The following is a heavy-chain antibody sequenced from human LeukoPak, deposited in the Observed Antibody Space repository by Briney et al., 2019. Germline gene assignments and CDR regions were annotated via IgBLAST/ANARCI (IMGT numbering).Heavy chain of an antibody. V-gene: IGHV4-31*03. CDR2: KYYSGSA. CDR1: GVSVSDGRYY. J-gene: IGHJ3*01. CDR3: ATPYCSSISCLDVFNV. D-gene: IGHD2-2*01. Sequence: PWETLSLTCNVSGVSVSDGRYYWTWIRQHPGKGLEWIGYKYYSGSAKYNPSLKSRLTISIDTSKNQFSLQLSSVTAADTATYYCATPYCSSISCLDVFNVWGPGTRVIVSS.